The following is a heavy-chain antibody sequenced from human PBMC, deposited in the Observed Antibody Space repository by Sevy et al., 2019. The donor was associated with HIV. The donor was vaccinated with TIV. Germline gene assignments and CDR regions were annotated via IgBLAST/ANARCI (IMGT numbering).Heavy chain of an antibody. CDR2: IYPGDSDT. J-gene: IGHJ4*02. V-gene: IGHV5-51*01. CDR1: GYTFTDYW. D-gene: IGHD1-26*01. Sequence: GESLKISCKGSGYTFTDYWIGWVRQMPGKGLEGMGIIYPGDSDTRYSPSFQGRVTISADKSISTAYLQWSSLKASDTAMYYCARREGATGDFDYWGQGTLVTVSS. CDR3: ARREGATGDFDY.